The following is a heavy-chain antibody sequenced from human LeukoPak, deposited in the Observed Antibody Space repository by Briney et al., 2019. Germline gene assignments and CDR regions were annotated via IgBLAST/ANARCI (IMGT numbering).Heavy chain of an antibody. Sequence: SETLSLTCTVSGGSISSYYWSWIREPPGKGLEWIGYIYYGGSTDYNPSLKSRVTISKDTSKTQFSLRLSSVTAADTAVYHCARARLDSSGRFDYWGQGTLVTVSS. CDR2: IYYGGST. V-gene: IGHV4-59*01. CDR1: GGSISSYY. D-gene: IGHD3-22*01. J-gene: IGHJ4*02. CDR3: ARARLDSSGRFDY.